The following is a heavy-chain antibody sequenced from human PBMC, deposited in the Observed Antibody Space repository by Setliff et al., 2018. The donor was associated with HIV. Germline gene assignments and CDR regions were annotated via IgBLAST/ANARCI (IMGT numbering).Heavy chain of an antibody. CDR1: GASISSSSYH. Sequence: ETLSLTCSVSGASISSSSYHWGWIRQPPGKGLEWIGNIFYSGSTYYNPSLKSRVNISVDTSKNHFSLKLSSVTAADTAVYYCARQSYDFWSGPLGFDYWGQGTLVTVSS. CDR3: ARQSYDFWSGPLGFDY. D-gene: IGHD3-3*01. V-gene: IGHV4-39*01. J-gene: IGHJ4*02. CDR2: IFYSGST.